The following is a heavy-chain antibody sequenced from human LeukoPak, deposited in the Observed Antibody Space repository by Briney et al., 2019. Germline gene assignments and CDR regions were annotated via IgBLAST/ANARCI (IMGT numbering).Heavy chain of an antibody. Sequence: PGKSLRLACAASGFTFDDYAMHWVRQAPGKGLEWVSGISWNSGSIGYADSVKGRFTISRDNAKNSLYLQMNSLRAEDMALYYCVKDGGSCTNGVCYRHFDYWGQGTLVTVSS. CDR3: VKDGGSCTNGVCYRHFDY. D-gene: IGHD2-8*01. V-gene: IGHV3-9*03. CDR2: ISWNSGSI. CDR1: GFTFDDYA. J-gene: IGHJ4*02.